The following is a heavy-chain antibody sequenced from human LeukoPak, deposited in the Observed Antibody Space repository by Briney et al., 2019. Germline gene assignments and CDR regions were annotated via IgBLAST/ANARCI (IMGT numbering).Heavy chain of an antibody. D-gene: IGHD3-22*01. CDR3: ITGIRICYYVY. CDR1: GFTFSHAW. J-gene: IGHJ4*02. Sequence: SGGSLRLSCAASGFTFSHAWMSWVRQAPGKGLEWIGRIVSNTEGGTRDYAAPVKGRFTISRDDSKNKLYLQMDSLKTEDTAVYHCITGIRICYYVYWGQGTLVTVSS. CDR2: IVSNTEGGTR. V-gene: IGHV3-15*04.